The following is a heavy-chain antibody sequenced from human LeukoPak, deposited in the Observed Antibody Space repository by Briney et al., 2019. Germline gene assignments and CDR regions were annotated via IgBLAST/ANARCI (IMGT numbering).Heavy chain of an antibody. CDR1: GGSFSGYY. J-gene: IGHJ6*04. CDR2: INHSGST. V-gene: IGHV4-34*01. CDR3: ASIRLSWYYNGMDV. D-gene: IGHD6-6*01. Sequence: PSETLSLTCAVYGGSFSGYYWSWIRQPPGKGLEWIGEINHSGSTNYNPSLKSRVTISVDTSKNQFSLKLSSVTAADTAVYYCASIRLSWYYNGMDVWGKGTTVTVSS.